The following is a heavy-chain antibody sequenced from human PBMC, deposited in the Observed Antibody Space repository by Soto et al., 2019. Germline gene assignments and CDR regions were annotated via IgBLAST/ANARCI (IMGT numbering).Heavy chain of an antibody. CDR1: GCTLSSNN. V-gene: IGHV3-21*01. J-gene: IGHJ4*02. CDR2: ISGGSSYI. CDR3: ARVSPYCSSTNCYVDY. D-gene: IGHD2-2*01. Sequence: ALKGYCVAPGCTLSSNNMNWVRQAPGKGLEWVSSISGGSSYIYYADSVKGRFTISRDNAKNSLYLQMNSLRAEDTAVYYCARVSPYCSSTNCYVDYWGQGTLVTVSS.